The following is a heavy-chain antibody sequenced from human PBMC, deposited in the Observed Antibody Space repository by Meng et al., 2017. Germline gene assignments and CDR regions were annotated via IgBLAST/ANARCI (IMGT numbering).Heavy chain of an antibody. D-gene: IGHD3-3*01. J-gene: IGHJ3*02. CDR2: IYYSGST. V-gene: IGHV4-39*07. Sequence: SETLSPTCTVSGGSISSSSYYWGWIRQPPGKGLEWIGSIYYSGSTYYNPSLKSRVTISVDTSKNQLSLKLSSVTAADTAVYYCARRAFWTFVIWGQGTMVTVSS. CDR3: ARRAFWTFVI. CDR1: GGSISSSSYY.